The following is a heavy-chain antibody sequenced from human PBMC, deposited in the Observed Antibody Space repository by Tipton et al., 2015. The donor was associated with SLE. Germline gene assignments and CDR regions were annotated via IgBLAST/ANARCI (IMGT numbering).Heavy chain of an antibody. CDR3: ARGDYVSGSYIDY. D-gene: IGHD3-10*01. J-gene: IGHJ4*02. V-gene: IGHV3-48*03. Sequence: SLRLSCAASGFTFSSFEMKWVRQAPGKGLEWVSHISRSGNSIYYADSVKGRFTISRDNAKSSLYLQMSSLRAEDTAIYYCARGDYVSGSYIDYWGQGILVTVSS. CDR2: ISRSGNSI. CDR1: GFTFSSFE.